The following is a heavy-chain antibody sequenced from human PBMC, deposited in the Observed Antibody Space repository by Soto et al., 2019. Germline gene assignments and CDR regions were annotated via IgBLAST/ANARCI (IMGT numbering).Heavy chain of an antibody. Sequence: ASVKVSCKASGYTFTSYGISWVRQAPGQGLEWMGWISAYNGNTNYAQKLQGRVTMTTDTSTSTAYMELGSLRSDDTAVYYCARHPHSSSFGENNWFDPAHPHSSSFGENNWFDPWGQGTLVTVSS. D-gene: IGHD6-13*01. J-gene: IGHJ5*02. CDR3: ARHPHSSSFGENNWFDPAHPHSSSFGENNWFDP. V-gene: IGHV1-18*01. CDR1: GYTFTSYG. CDR2: ISAYNGNT.